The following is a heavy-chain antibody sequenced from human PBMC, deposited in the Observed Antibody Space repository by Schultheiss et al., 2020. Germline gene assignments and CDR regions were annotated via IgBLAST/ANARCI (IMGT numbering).Heavy chain of an antibody. V-gene: IGHV4-61*05. CDR2: IYYSGRT. CDR3: ARQGSGWL. CDR1: GYSISSSSYY. Sequence: SETLSLTCTVSGYSISSSSYYWSWIRQPPGKGLEWIGCIYYSGRTNYNPSLKSRATISVDTSRKQFSLELRSATAADTAVYYCARQGSGWLWGQGALVTVSS. D-gene: IGHD6-19*01. J-gene: IGHJ4*02.